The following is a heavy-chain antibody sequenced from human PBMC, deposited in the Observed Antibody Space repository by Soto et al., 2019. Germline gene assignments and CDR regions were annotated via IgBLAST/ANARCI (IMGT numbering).Heavy chain of an antibody. CDR1: GYTFTSYY. V-gene: IGHV1-46*01. CDR3: ATGYCISTSCYARPDYYYHYGMDV. Sequence: ASVKVSCKASGYTFTSYYMHWVRQAPGQGLEWMGIINPSGGSTSYAQKFQGRVTMTRDTSTSTVYMELSSLRSEDTAVYYCATGYCISTSCYARPDYYYHYGMDVWGQGTTVTVSS. CDR2: INPSGGST. J-gene: IGHJ6*02. D-gene: IGHD2-2*01.